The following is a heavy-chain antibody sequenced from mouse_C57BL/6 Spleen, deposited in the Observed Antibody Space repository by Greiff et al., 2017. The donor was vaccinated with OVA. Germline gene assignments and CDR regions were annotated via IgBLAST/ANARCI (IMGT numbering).Heavy chain of an antibody. Sequence: EVMLVESGGGLVKPGGSLKLSCAASGFTFSSYAMSWVRQTPEKRLEWVATISDGGSYTYYPDNVKGRFTISRDNAKNNLYLQMSHLKSEDTAMYYCARDRANWDVGDWYFDVWGTGTTVTVSS. J-gene: IGHJ1*03. D-gene: IGHD4-1*01. CDR2: ISDGGSYT. CDR1: GFTFSSYA. V-gene: IGHV5-4*01. CDR3: ARDRANWDVGDWYFDV.